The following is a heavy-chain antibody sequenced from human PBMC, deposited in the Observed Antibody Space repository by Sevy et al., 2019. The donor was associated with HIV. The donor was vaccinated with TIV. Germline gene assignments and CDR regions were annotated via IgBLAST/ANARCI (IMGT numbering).Heavy chain of an antibody. J-gene: IGHJ4*02. D-gene: IGHD3-3*01. CDR2: IYPRGNT. CDR3: ARERDDFWSGYYDY. V-gene: IGHV4-4*07. Sequence: SETLSLTCNVSGGSISSYYWSWIRQPAGKGLEWIGRIYPRGNTNYSPSLKSRVTMSVDTPKNQFSLKLISVTAADTAVYYCARERDDFWSGYYDYWGQGTLVTVSS. CDR1: GGSISSYY.